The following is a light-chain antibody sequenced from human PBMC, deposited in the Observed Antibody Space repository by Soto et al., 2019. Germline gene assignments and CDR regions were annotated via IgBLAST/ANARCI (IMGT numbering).Light chain of an antibody. CDR3: AAWDDRLAAYV. J-gene: IGLJ1*01. CDR2: HNN. V-gene: IGLV1-47*01. CDR1: SSNIGKHY. Sequence: QSVLTQPASASGTPGQRVTISCSGSSSNIGKHYVYWYQQVPGMAPKVLIYHNNRRPSGVPDRFSGFKSGTSGSLVINGLRSEDEAEYYCAAWDDRLAAYVFAAGTKLTVL.